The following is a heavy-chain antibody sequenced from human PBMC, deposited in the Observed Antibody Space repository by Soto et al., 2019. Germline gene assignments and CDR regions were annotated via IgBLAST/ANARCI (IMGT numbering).Heavy chain of an antibody. CDR2: ISSSSSNI. D-gene: IGHD4-17*01. V-gene: IGHV3-21*01. CDR3: AGDPSARSGEPYFDY. CDR1: GFTFSSYS. J-gene: IGHJ4*02. Sequence: EVQLVESGGGLVKPGGSLRLSCAASGFTFSSYSMNWVRQAPGKGLEWVSSISSSSSNIYYADSVKGRFTISRDNAKNTLDLQRNSLRAEDTALYYCAGDPSARSGEPYFDYWGRGTLVTVSS.